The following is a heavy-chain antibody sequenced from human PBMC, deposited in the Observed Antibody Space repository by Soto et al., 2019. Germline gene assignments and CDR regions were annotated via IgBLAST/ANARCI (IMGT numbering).Heavy chain of an antibody. D-gene: IGHD1-1*01. CDR3: TTDSLSDERRQGLLDN. Sequence: EVQLVESGGALVKPGGSLRLSCATSGFTFAKAWMNWVRQAPGKGLEWVGHIRSKTDGGSTDYAASVKGRFTISREDSENKLYLHMDSLKSDDTAVYFCTTDSLSDERRQGLLDNWGQGTLVSVSS. V-gene: IGHV3-15*02. J-gene: IGHJ4*02. CDR2: IRSKTDGGST. CDR1: GFTFAKAW.